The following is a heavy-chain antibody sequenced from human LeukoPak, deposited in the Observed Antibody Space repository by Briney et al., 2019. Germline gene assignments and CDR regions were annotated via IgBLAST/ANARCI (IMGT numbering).Heavy chain of an antibody. CDR2: ISYDGSDK. Sequence: GGSLRLSCAASGFTFSNAWMSWVRQAPGKGLEWVALISYDGSDKYYADSVKGRFTISRDNSKNTLYLQMSSLGAEDTALYYCAKRGDCTSTRCYEFDHWGQGTLVTVSS. CDR1: GFTFSNAW. V-gene: IGHV3-30*18. J-gene: IGHJ4*02. CDR3: AKRGDCTSTRCYEFDH. D-gene: IGHD2-2*01.